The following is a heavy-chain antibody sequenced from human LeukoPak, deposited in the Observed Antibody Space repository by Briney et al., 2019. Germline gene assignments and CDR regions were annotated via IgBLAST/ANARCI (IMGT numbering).Heavy chain of an antibody. J-gene: IGHJ4*02. CDR3: ARVDYYGSGSYPLDY. Sequence: GGSLRLSCAASGFTVSSNYMSWVRQAPGKGLEWVSVIYSGGSTYYADSVKGRFTISRDNSKNTLYLQMNSLRAEDTAVYYCARVDYYGSGSYPLDYWGQGTLVTVSS. CDR2: IYSGGST. CDR1: GFTVSSNY. D-gene: IGHD3-10*01. V-gene: IGHV3-66*01.